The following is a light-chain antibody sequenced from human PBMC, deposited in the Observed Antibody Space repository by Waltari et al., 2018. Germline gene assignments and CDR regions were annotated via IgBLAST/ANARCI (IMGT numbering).Light chain of an antibody. CDR1: RSHIGSNT. Sequence: QSVLTQPPSASGTPGQRVTISCSGSRSHIGSNTVNWYQQLPGTAPKLLIYSNNQRPSGVPDRFSGSKSGTSASLAINGLQSEDEADYYCAAWDDSLNGWVFGGGTKLTVL. CDR3: AAWDDSLNGWV. J-gene: IGLJ3*02. CDR2: SNN. V-gene: IGLV1-44*01.